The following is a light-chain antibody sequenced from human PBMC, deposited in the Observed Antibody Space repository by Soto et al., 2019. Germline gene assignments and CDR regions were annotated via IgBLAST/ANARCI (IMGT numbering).Light chain of an antibody. CDR2: AAS. CDR3: QKYNSAPWT. Sequence: DIQMTQSPSSLSASVGDRVTINCRASQGINNYLAWYQQKPGKVPKLLIYAASTLQSGVPSRFSGSGSGTDFTLTISSLQPEDVATYYCQKYNSAPWTFGQGTKVEIK. J-gene: IGKJ1*01. CDR1: QGINNY. V-gene: IGKV1-27*01.